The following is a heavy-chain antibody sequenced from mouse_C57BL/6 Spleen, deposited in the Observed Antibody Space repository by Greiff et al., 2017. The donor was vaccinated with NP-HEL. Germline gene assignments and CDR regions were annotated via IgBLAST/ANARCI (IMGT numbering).Heavy chain of an antibody. V-gene: IGHV1-82*01. D-gene: IGHD1-1*01. CDR1: GYAFSSSW. Sequence: VQLQQSGPELVKPGASVKISCKASGYAFSSSWMNWVKQRPGKGLEWIGRIYPGDGDTNYNGKFKGKATLTADKSSRTAYMQLSSLTSEDTALYFGASQSSYYYGSSPYYFDYWGQGTTLTVSS. CDR2: IYPGDGDT. CDR3: ASQSSYYYGSSPYYFDY. J-gene: IGHJ2*01.